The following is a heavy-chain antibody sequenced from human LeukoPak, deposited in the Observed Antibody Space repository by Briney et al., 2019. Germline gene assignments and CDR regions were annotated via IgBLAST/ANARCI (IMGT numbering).Heavy chain of an antibody. V-gene: IGHV5-51*01. CDR3: ARHVDDSSGYYYRTMYYFDY. J-gene: IGHJ4*02. CDR2: VNPGDSDI. Sequence: VESLKISCKGSGYSFTSYRIGWVRQMPGKGLEWMGIVNPGDSDIRYSPSFQGQVTISADKSISTAYLQWSSLEASDTAMYYCARHVDDSSGYYYRTMYYFDYWGQGTLVTVSS. CDR1: GYSFTSYR. D-gene: IGHD3-22*01.